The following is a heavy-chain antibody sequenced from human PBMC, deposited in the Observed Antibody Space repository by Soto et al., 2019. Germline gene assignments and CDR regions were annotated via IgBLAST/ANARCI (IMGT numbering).Heavy chain of an antibody. J-gene: IGHJ4*02. Sequence: GGSLRLSCAPSGFSFGSYAMSWVRQAPGKGLEWVSHIIGSGGRTYYADSVKGRLTISRDSAKNSLYLQMNSLRAEDTAVYYCARDRDIAAAGTHYFDYWGQGTLVTLSS. D-gene: IGHD6-13*01. V-gene: IGHV3-23*01. CDR2: IIGSGGRT. CDR3: ARDRDIAAAGTHYFDY. CDR1: GFSFGSYA.